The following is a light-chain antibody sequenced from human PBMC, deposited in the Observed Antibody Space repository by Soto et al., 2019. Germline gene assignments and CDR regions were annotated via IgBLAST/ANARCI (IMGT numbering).Light chain of an antibody. V-gene: IGKV3D-20*02. CDR1: QSVSSSY. CDR2: GAS. J-gene: IGKJ1*01. CDR3: QRRSNWPPWT. Sequence: EIVLTQSPGTLSLSPGERATLSCRASQSVSSSYLAWYQQKPGQAPRLLIYGASSRATGIPDRFSGSGSGTDFTLTISSLEPEDFAVYYCQRRSNWPPWTFGQGTKVEIK.